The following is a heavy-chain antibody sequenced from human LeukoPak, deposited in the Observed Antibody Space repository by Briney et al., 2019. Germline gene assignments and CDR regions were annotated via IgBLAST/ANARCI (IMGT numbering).Heavy chain of an antibody. D-gene: IGHD6-6*01. Sequence: SETLSLTCTVSGGSISSGSYHWGWIRQPPGKGLEWIGSMHYSGNTYYNPSLKSRVTISVDTSKNQFSLRLTSVTAADTAVYYCARHARGSSSRPFDYWGQGTLVTVSS. CDR1: GGSISSGSYH. CDR3: ARHARGSSSRPFDY. J-gene: IGHJ4*02. V-gene: IGHV4-39*07. CDR2: MHYSGNT.